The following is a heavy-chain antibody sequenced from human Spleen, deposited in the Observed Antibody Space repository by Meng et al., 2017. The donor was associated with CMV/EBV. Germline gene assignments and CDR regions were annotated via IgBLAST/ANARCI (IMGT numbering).Heavy chain of an antibody. Sequence: GSLRLSCTVSGGSISSSSYYWGWIRQPPGKGLEWIGSIYYSGSTYYNPSLKSRVTISVDTSKNQFSLKLSSVTAADTAVYYCARGLGASGWYLNYYYYYGMDVWGQGTTVTVSS. CDR3: ARGLGASGWYLNYYYYYGMDV. J-gene: IGHJ6*02. CDR2: IYYSGST. V-gene: IGHV4-39*07. D-gene: IGHD6-19*01. CDR1: GGSISSSSYY.